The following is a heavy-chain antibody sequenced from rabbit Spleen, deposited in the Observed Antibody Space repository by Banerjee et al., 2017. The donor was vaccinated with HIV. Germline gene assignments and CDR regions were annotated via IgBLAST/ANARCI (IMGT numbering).Heavy chain of an antibody. D-gene: IGHD6-1*01. CDR1: GFSFSSNYY. J-gene: IGHJ4*01. V-gene: IGHV1S40*01. Sequence: QSLEESGGDLVKPGASLTLTCTASGFSFSSNYYMCWVRQAPGKGLEWVACIWTGDGTIYYATWAKGRFTISKTSSTTVTLQMTSLPAADTATYFCARDDPNIGDYGYTDLQLWGQGTLVTVS. CDR3: ARDDPNIGDYGYTDLQL. CDR2: IWTGDGTI.